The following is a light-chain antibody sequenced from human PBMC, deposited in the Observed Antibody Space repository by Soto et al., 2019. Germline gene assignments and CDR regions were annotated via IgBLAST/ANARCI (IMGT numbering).Light chain of an antibody. V-gene: IGLV2-14*01. J-gene: IGLJ6*01. Sequence: QSALTQPASVSGSPGQSITVSFTGTRSDVGGYDYVSWYQQHPGKAPKLIIYEVSNRPSGVSYRFSGSKSGNTASLTISGLQAEDEADYYCSSYTSSNTLHYVFGSGTQLTVL. CDR3: SSYTSSNTLHYV. CDR1: RSDVGGYDY. CDR2: EVS.